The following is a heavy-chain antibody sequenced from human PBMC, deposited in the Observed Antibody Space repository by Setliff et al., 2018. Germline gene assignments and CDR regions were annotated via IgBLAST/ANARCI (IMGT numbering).Heavy chain of an antibody. CDR3: ARVSGMGSPPYYYYYYGMDV. CDR2: IYHSGST. V-gene: IGHV4-4*02. CDR1: GGSISSSNW. D-gene: IGHD6-25*01. J-gene: IGHJ6*02. Sequence: PSETLSLTCAVSGGSISSSNWWSWVRQPPGKGLEWIGEIYHSGSTNYNPSLKSRVTISVDKSKNQFSLKLSSVTAADTAVYYCARVSGMGSPPYYYYYYGMDVWGQGTTVTVSS.